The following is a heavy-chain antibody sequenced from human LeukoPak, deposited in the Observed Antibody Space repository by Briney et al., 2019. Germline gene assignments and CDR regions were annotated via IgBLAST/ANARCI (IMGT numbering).Heavy chain of an antibody. V-gene: IGHV4-39*01. CDR2: IYYSGST. Sequence: PSETPSLTRTVSGGSISSSSYYWGWIRQPPGKGLEWIGSIYYSGSTYYNPSLKSRVTISVDTSKNQFSLKLSSVTAADTAVYYCARILYGSGSYYAYYFDYWGQGTLVTVSS. J-gene: IGHJ4*02. CDR1: GGSISSSSYY. CDR3: ARILYGSGSYYAYYFDY. D-gene: IGHD3-10*01.